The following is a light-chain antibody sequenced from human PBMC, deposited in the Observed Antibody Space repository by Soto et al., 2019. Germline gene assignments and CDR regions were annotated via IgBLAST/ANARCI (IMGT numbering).Light chain of an antibody. J-gene: IGKJ1*01. Sequence: DIQMTQSPSTLSASVGDRVTITCRASQSISSWLAWYQQKPGTAPKLLIYDASSLESGVPSRFSGSGSGTEFTLTISSLQPDDFATYYGQQYNSYSQTFGQGTKVEIK. CDR2: DAS. CDR1: QSISSW. V-gene: IGKV1-5*01. CDR3: QQYNSYSQT.